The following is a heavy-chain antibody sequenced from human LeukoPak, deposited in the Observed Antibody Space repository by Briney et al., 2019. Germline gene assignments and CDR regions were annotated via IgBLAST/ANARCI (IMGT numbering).Heavy chain of an antibody. CDR2: MQYSGST. CDR1: GGSISSHY. V-gene: IGHV4-59*11. J-gene: IGHJ6*03. CDR3: AKDRYYYDSSGYSVYYMDV. Sequence: SETLSLTCTVSGGSISSHYWSWIRQPPGKGLEWIGYMQYSGSTNYNPSLKSRVTISGDTSKNQFSLRLTSVTAADTAIYYCAKDRYYYDSSGYSVYYMDVWGKGTTVTVSS. D-gene: IGHD3-22*01.